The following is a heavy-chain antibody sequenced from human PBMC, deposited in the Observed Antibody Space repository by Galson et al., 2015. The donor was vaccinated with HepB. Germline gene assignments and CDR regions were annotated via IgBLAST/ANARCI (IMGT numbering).Heavy chain of an antibody. D-gene: IGHD4-17*01. CDR1: GGTFSSYA. V-gene: IGHV1-69*13. CDR2: IIPIFGTA. J-gene: IGHJ5*02. CDR3: ARDVVELYGDYSPNWFDP. Sequence: SVKVSCKASGGTFSSYAISWVRQAPGQGLEWMGGIIPIFGTANYAQKFQGRVTITADESTSTAYMELSSLRSEDTAVYYCARDVVELYGDYSPNWFDPWGQGTLVTVSS.